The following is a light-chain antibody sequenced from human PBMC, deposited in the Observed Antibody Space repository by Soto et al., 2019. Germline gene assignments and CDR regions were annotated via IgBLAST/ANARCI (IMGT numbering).Light chain of an antibody. J-gene: IGKJ3*01. CDR2: AVS. CDR3: QQYNTFLT. V-gene: IGKV1-16*02. Sequence: DIQMTQSPSSLSASVGDRVTITCRASQGINDYLAWFQQKPGKAPKSLIYAVSSLQSGVPSKFSGSGSGTDFTLTFSSLQPEDFATYCCQQYNTFLTFGPGTKVDIK. CDR1: QGINDY.